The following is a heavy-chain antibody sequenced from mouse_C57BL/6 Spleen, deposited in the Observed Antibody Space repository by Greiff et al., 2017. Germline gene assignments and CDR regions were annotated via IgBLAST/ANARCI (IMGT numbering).Heavy chain of an antibody. CDR1: GFSLTSYG. D-gene: IGHD2-5*01. J-gene: IGHJ3*01. CDR3: ARLNSKGFAY. Sequence: VKLMESGPGLVAPSQRLSIPCTVSGFSLTSYGVDWVRQPPGKGLEWLGVIWGGGSTNYNSALMSRMSISKYNSKSQFFLKMNSLQTDDTAMYYCARLNSKGFAYWGQGTLVTVSA. CDR2: IWGGGST. V-gene: IGHV2-9*01.